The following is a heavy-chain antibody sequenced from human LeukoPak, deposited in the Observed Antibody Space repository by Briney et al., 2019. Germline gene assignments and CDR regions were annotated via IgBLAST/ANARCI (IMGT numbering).Heavy chain of an antibody. CDR2: ISGSGGST. J-gene: IGHJ6*02. CDR1: GFTFSSYA. CDR3: AREKGKVHYDILTGYFPDYYYCYGMDV. Sequence: GGSLRLSCAASGFTFSSYAMSWVRQAPGKGLEWVSAISGSGGSTYSADSVKGRFTISRDNAKNSLYLQMNSLRAEDTAVYYCAREKGKVHYDILTGYFPDYYYCYGMDVWGQGTTVTVSS. V-gene: IGHV3-23*01. D-gene: IGHD3-9*01.